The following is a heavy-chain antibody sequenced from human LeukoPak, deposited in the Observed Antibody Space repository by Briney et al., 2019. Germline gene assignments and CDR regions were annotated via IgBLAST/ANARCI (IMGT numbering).Heavy chain of an antibody. CDR1: EFTFSSYA. CDR2: ISYDGGNQ. D-gene: IGHD3-22*01. CDR3: ARNGDSSGYYVFQH. V-gene: IGHV3-30*04. J-gene: IGHJ1*01. Sequence: PGRSLRLSCAASEFTFSSYAMHWVRQAPGKGLEWVAVISYDGGNQYYADSVKGRFTISRDNSKKTLFLQMNSLRTEDTAVYYCARNGDSSGYYVFQHWGQGTLVTVSS.